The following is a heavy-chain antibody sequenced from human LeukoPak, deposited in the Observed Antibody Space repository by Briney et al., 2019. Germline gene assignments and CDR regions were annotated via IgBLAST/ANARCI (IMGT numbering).Heavy chain of an antibody. CDR1: GYTFTSYY. V-gene: IGHV1-46*01. CDR2: INPSGGST. D-gene: IGHD6-19*01. CDR3: AVSSPKPLYGSGWCTFGDFDY. J-gene: IGHJ4*02. Sequence: ASVKVSCKASGYTFTSYYMHWVRQAPGQGLEWMGIINPSGGSTSYAQKFQGRVTMTRDTSTSTVYMELSSLRSEDTAVYYCAVSSPKPLYGSGWCTFGDFDYWGQGTLVTVSS.